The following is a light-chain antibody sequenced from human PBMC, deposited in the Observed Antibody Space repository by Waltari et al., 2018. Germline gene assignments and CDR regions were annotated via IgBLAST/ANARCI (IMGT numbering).Light chain of an antibody. CDR3: QQSKEVPFT. CDR2: AYS. Sequence: DIQLTQSPSYLSASVGDRVTITCRASQTLTTYLNWYQQRHETAPKFLIYAYSNLETGVPSRFSGGGSGTDFTLTISGLQPDDFATYYCQQSKEVPFTFGQGTKLEIK. V-gene: IGKV1-39*01. J-gene: IGKJ2*01. CDR1: QTLTTY.